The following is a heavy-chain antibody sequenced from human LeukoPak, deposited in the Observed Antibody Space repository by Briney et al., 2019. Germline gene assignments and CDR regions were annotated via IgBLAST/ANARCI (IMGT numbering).Heavy chain of an antibody. D-gene: IGHD4-17*01. CDR2: IIPIFGTA. J-gene: IGHJ3*02. Sequence: ASVKVSCKASGGTFSSYAISWVRQAPGQGLEWMGGIIPIFGTANYAQKFQGRVTITADESTSTAYMELSSLRSEDTAVCYCARGENYGDYIRTLLGAFDIWGQGTMVTVSS. V-gene: IGHV1-69*13. CDR1: GGTFSSYA. CDR3: ARGENYGDYIRTLLGAFDI.